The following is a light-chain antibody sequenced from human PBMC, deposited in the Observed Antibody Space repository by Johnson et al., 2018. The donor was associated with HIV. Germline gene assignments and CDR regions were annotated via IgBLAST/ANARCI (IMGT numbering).Light chain of an antibody. CDR2: DNS. CDR3: GTWDSSLSAEV. Sequence: QSVLTQPPSVSAAPGQKVTISCSGSSSNIGNKYVSWYQQLPGTAPKVLIYDNSKRPSGIPDRFSGSKSGTSATLGITGLQTGDEADYYCGTWDSSLSAEVFGTGTKVTVL. J-gene: IGLJ1*01. V-gene: IGLV1-51*01. CDR1: SSNIGNKY.